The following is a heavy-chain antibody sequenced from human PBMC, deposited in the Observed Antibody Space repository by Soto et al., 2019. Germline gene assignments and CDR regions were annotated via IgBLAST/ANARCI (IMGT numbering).Heavy chain of an antibody. CDR2: IGTAGAT. J-gene: IGHJ6*02. CDR3: ARGGFYGSGPMDV. CDR1: GFTFSSYD. Sequence: EVQLVESGGGLVQPGGSLRLSCAASGFTFSSYDMHWVRQATGKGLDWVSAIGTAGATYYSGSVKGRFTISRENAKNSFYLQMNSLRAGDTAVYYCARGGFYGSGPMDVWGPGTTVTVSS. D-gene: IGHD3-10*01. V-gene: IGHV3-13*01.